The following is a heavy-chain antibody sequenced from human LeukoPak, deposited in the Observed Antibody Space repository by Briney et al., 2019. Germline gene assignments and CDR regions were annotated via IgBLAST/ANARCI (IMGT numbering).Heavy chain of an antibody. CDR2: IIPIFGTA. CDR1: GGTFSSYA. J-gene: IGHJ6*03. Sequence: SVKVSCKASGGTFSSYAISWVRQAPGQGLEWMGRIIPIFGTANYAQKFQGRGTITTDESTSTAYMELSSLRSEDTAVYYCARGVLHYCSGGSCYHYYYMDVWGKGTTVTVSS. CDR3: ARGVLHYCSGGSCYHYYYMDV. D-gene: IGHD2-15*01. V-gene: IGHV1-69*05.